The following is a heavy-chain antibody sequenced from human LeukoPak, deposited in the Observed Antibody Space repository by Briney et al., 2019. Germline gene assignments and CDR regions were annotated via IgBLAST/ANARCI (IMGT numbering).Heavy chain of an antibody. D-gene: IGHD2-2*01. V-gene: IGHV4-30-2*01. J-gene: IGHJ4*02. CDR3: ARTPSVVVPAADY. Sequence: PSETLSLTCTVSGGSISSGGYYWSWIRQPPGKGLEWIGYIYHSGSTYYNPSLKSRVTISVDRSKNQFSLKLSSVTAADTAVYYCARTPSVVVPAADYWGQGTLVTVSS. CDR2: IYHSGST. CDR1: GGSISSGGYY.